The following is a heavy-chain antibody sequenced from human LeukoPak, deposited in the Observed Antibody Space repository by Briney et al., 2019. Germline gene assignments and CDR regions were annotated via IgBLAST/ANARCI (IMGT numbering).Heavy chain of an antibody. CDR1: GGSFSGYY. J-gene: IGHJ4*02. D-gene: IGHD3-22*01. CDR3: ARAPYYYDSSGYFPYYFDY. CDR2: IYYSGST. Sequence: SETLSLTCAVYGGSFSGYYWSWIRQPPGKGLEWIGSIYYSGSTYYNPSLKSRVTISVDTSKNQFSLKLSSVTAADTAVYYCARAPYYYDSSGYFPYYFDYWGQGTLVTVSS. V-gene: IGHV4-34*01.